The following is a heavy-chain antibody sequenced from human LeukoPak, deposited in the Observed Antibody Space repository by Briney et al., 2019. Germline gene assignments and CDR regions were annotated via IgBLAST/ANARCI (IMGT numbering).Heavy chain of an antibody. V-gene: IGHV1-2*02. J-gene: IGHJ4*02. D-gene: IGHD3-3*01. Sequence: ASVKVSCKASGYTFTGYYMHWVRQAPGQGLEWMGWINPNGGGTNYAQKFQGRVTMTRDTSISTAYMELSRLRSDDTAVYYCARGLAYYDFWSGLDYWGQGTLVTVSS. CDR2: INPNGGGT. CDR1: GYTFTGYY. CDR3: ARGLAYYDFWSGLDY.